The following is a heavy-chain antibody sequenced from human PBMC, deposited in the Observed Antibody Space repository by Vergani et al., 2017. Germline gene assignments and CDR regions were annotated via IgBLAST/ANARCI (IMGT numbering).Heavy chain of an antibody. CDR1: GFTVSSNY. J-gene: IGHJ4*02. Sequence: EVQLVESGGGLVQPGGSLRLSCAASGFTVSSNYMSWVRQAPGKGLEWVSVIYSGGGTYYADSVKGRFTISRDNSKNTLYLQMNSLRAEDTAVYYCARVVRGVKVDYWGQGTLVTVSS. V-gene: IGHV3-66*02. D-gene: IGHD3-10*01. CDR2: IYSGGGT. CDR3: ARVVRGVKVDY.